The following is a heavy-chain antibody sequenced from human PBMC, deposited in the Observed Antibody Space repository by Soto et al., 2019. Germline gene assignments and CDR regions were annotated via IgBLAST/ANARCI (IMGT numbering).Heavy chain of an antibody. D-gene: IGHD3-10*01. Sequence: IGSLYRMWYRHRKKKGLEWIGYIYYSGSTDYNPSLKSRVTISVDTSKSQFSLKLSSGTAADTAVYYCARHGPALCFGELLKQNWFDPWGQGTLVTV. CDR2: IYYSGST. V-gene: IGHV4-59*08. CDR1: IGSLY. CDR3: ARHGPALCFGELLKQNWFDP. J-gene: IGHJ5*02.